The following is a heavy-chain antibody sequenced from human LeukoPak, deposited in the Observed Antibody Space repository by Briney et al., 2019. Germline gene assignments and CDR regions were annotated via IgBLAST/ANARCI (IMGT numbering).Heavy chain of an antibody. Sequence: GASVKVSCKASGYTFTSNYMHWVRQAPGQGPEWMGVISPSGGSTTYAQKFQGRVTITRNTSISTAYMELSSLRSEDTAVYYCARGPEYSSSSYYYYYMDVWGKGTTVTVSS. V-gene: IGHV1-46*01. CDR1: GYTFTSNY. J-gene: IGHJ6*03. CDR3: ARGPEYSSSSYYYYYMDV. CDR2: ISPSGGST. D-gene: IGHD6-6*01.